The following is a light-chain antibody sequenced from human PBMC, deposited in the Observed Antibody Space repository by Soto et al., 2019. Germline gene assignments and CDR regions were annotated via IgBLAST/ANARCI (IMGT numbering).Light chain of an antibody. CDR2: GAS. CDR1: QSVSIN. V-gene: IGKV3-15*01. J-gene: IGKJ4*01. Sequence: EIVMTQSPATLSVSPGERATLSCRASQSVSINLAWYQQKPGQAPRLLIYGASTRATGIPARFSGSGAGTEFTLTISSLQSEDCALYYCQQYNNWLTFGGRTKVEIK. CDR3: QQYNNWLT.